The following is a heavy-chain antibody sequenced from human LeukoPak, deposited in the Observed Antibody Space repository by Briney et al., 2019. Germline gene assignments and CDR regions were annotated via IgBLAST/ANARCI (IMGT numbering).Heavy chain of an antibody. V-gene: IGHV3-23*01. D-gene: IGHD6-25*01. CDR2: IRDSDGRT. J-gene: IGHJ4*02. Sequence: GGSLRLSCAASGFTPSSYAMNWVRQTPGKGLECVSTIRDSDGRTYYADSVEGRFTISRDNSTNTLYLQMKSLRAGDAAIYYCAKSGNTEAVDYWGQGTLVTVSS. CDR3: AKSGNTEAVDY. CDR1: GFTPSSYA.